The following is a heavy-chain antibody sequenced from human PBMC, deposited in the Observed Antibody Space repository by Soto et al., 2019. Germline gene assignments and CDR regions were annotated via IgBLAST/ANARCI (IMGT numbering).Heavy chain of an antibody. J-gene: IGHJ4*02. CDR3: ARSPEATVTAFDY. Sequence: QVQLQESGPGLVKPSQTLSLTCTVSGGSISSVGYYWNWIRQHQGKGLEWIGYIYYSGSTYYNPSIKSRVTISVDTSKNQFSLKLSSVTAADTAVYYCARSPEATVTAFDYWGQGTLVTVSS. D-gene: IGHD4-17*01. CDR1: GGSISSVGYY. V-gene: IGHV4-31*03. CDR2: IYYSGST.